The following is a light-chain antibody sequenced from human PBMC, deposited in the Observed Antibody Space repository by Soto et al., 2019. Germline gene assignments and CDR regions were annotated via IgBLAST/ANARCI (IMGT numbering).Light chain of an antibody. J-gene: IGKJ1*01. CDR2: DAS. CDR1: QSILSW. Sequence: DIQMTQSAATLSASFGDRVTITCRASQSILSWLAWYQQKPGKAPKLMIYDASSLESGVPSRFSGSRSGTEFTLTISSLQPDDIATYYCQQYDTYWTFGQGT. V-gene: IGKV1-5*01. CDR3: QQYDTYWT.